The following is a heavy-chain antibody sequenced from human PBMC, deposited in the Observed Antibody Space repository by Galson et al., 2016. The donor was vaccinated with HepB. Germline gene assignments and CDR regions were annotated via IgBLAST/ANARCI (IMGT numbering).Heavy chain of an antibody. J-gene: IGHJ5*02. CDR1: SGSISSVNYY. D-gene: IGHD6-19*01. CDR3: ARLGPAGVGHCDP. V-gene: IGHV4-39*01. CDR2: LSYDGST. Sequence: SETLSLTCSVSSGSISSVNYYWAWIRQPPGKGLEWLGTLSYDGSTYHNSSLRSRATFFVDTSRNQFSLQLTSVTAADTAVYYCARLGPAGVGHCDPWGQGTLVTVSS.